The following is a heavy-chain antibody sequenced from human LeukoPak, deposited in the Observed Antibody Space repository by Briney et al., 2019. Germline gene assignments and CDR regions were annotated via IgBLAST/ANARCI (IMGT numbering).Heavy chain of an antibody. CDR2: IYYSGST. CDR1: GGSISSGGNY. CDR3: ARSWIQLWLLDY. V-gene: IGHV4-31*03. D-gene: IGHD5-18*01. Sequence: SETLSLTCTVSGGSISSGGNYWSWIRQHPGTGLEWIGYIYYSGSTYYNPSLKSRVTISVDTSKNQFSLKLSSVTAADTAVYYCARSWIQLWLLDYWGQGTLVTVSS. J-gene: IGHJ4*02.